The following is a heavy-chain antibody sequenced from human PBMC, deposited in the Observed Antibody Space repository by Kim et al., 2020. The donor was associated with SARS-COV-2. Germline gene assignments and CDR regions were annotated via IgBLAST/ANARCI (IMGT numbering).Heavy chain of an antibody. CDR3: ASSVLIRVDQ. V-gene: IGHV3-7*03. CDR1: GFTFSTYW. J-gene: IGHJ4*02. D-gene: IGHD3-10*01. Sequence: GGSLRLSCAASGFTFSTYWMSWLRQSPGKGLAWVASIKEDGSEIHYVDSVKGRFTISRDNAKNSLYLQMNSLRAEDTAVYYCASSVLIRVDQWGQGNWVTVSS. CDR2: IKEDGSEI.